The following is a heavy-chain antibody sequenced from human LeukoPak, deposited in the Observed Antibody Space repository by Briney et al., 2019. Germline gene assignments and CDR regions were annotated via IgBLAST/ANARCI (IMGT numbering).Heavy chain of an antibody. CDR1: GFTFDDYT. CDR2: ISWDGETT. V-gene: IGHV3-43*01. D-gene: IGHD4-23*01. J-gene: IGHJ4*02. Sequence: GGSLRLSCAASGFTFDDYTMHWVRQALGKGLEWVSLISWDGETTYYADSVKGRFSISRDNSKNSLYLQMNSLRTEDTAFYYCTKKGYGGRSGGAYFDYWGQGTLVTVSS. CDR3: TKKGYGGRSGGAYFDY.